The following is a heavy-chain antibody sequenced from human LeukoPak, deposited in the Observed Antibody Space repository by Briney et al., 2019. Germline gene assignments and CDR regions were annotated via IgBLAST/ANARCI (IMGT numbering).Heavy chain of an antibody. D-gene: IGHD5-18*01. Sequence: PSQTLSLTCTVSGGSISSGDYYWSWIRQPPGKGLEWIGYIYYSGSTYYNPSLKSRVTISVDTSKNQFSLKLSSVTAADTAVYYCARSTGYSYGLTVVDYWGQGTLVTVSS. V-gene: IGHV4-30-4*01. CDR3: ARSTGYSYGLTVVDY. CDR2: IYYSGST. J-gene: IGHJ4*02. CDR1: GGSISSGDYY.